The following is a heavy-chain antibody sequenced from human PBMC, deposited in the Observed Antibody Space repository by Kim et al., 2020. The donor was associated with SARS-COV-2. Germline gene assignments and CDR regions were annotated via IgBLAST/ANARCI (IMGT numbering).Heavy chain of an antibody. CDR1: GFTFSSYA. Sequence: GGSLRLSCAASGFTFSSYAMRWVRQAPGKGLEWVSSISGSGGGTYYADSVQGRFTISRDDSKNTLYLQMNSLRAEDTAVYFCAKELSLRPGYYSDFWGRGTLVTVSS. D-gene: IGHD5-12*01. CDR2: ISGSGGGT. V-gene: IGHV3-23*01. J-gene: IGHJ2*01. CDR3: AKELSLRPGYYSDF.